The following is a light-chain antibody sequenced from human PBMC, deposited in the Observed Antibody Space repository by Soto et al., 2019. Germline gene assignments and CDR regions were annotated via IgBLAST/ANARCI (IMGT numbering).Light chain of an antibody. CDR1: QNIFSS. Sequence: DIQMTQSPSSVSASVGDRVTITCRAGQNIFSSLNWYQQKPGKAPKLLIYAASSLQSGVPSRFSGSGSGTDFTLTITSLQPEDFATYYCQQSYNSPPITFGQGTRLEIK. CDR2: AAS. J-gene: IGKJ5*01. CDR3: QQSYNSPPIT. V-gene: IGKV1-39*01.